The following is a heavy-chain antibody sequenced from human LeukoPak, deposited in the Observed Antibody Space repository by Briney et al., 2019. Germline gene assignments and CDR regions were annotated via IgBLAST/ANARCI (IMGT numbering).Heavy chain of an antibody. J-gene: IGHJ3*02. V-gene: IGHV4-59*08. CDR2: IYYSGST. Sequence: PSETLCLSCTVSGGSISSYYWSWIRQPPGKGLEWIGYIYYSGSTNYNPSLKSRVTISVDTSKNQYSLKLSSVTAADTAEYYCASTYYYDSSGYYQDACDIWGQGTMVTVSS. CDR3: ASTYYYDSSGYYQDACDI. D-gene: IGHD3-22*01. CDR1: GGSISSYY.